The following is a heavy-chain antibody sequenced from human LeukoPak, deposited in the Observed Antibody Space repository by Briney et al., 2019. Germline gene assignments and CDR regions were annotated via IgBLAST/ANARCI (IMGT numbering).Heavy chain of an antibody. J-gene: IGHJ4*02. V-gene: IGHV3-7*05. CDR2: IKQDGSEK. CDR3: ASTQTFDY. Sequence: GGSLRLSCAASGFTFSNYWMSWVRQAPGKGLEWVANIKQDGSEKYYADSVKGRFTISRDNAKSSLYLRLNSLRVEDTAVYHCASTQTFDYWGQGTLVTVPS. CDR1: GFTFSNYW.